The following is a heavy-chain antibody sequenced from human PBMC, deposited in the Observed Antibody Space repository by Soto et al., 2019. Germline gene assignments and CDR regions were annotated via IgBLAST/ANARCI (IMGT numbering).Heavy chain of an antibody. D-gene: IGHD3-3*01. CDR2: IGSGGTI. CDR1: GFTFSDYE. V-gene: IGHV3-48*03. J-gene: IGHJ4*01. Sequence: GGSLRLSCAASGFTFSDYEMTWVRQAPGKGLEWVSYIGSGGTIFYADSVKGRFTISRDNARESLFLQMNSLRDEDTAVYYCARGGYYWDNWGRGSLVTVSS. CDR3: ARGGYYWDN.